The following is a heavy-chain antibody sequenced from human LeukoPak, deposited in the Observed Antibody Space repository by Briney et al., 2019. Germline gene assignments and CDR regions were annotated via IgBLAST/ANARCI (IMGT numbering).Heavy chain of an antibody. V-gene: IGHV4-59*08. CDR1: GGSISSYY. J-gene: IGHJ4*02. D-gene: IGHD3-22*01. CDR3: ARHMPKNYYDSSGYYYFDY. Sequence: PSETLSLTCTVSGGSISSYYWSWIRQPPGKGLEWLGYIYYTGSSNYNPSLKSRVTISVDTSKNQFSLKLSSVTAADTAVYYCARHMPKNYYDSSGYYYFDYWGQGTLVTVSS. CDR2: IYYTGSS.